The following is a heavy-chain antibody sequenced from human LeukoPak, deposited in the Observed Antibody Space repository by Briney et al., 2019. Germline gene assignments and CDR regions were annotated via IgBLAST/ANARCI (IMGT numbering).Heavy chain of an antibody. V-gene: IGHV3-7*01. Sequence: GGSLRLSCAASGFTFSSYWMSWVRQAPGKGLEWVAHIKQDGSEKYYVDSVKGRFTISRDNAKNSLYLQMNSLRAEDTAVYYCAELGITMIGGVWGKGTTVTISS. D-gene: IGHD3-10*02. CDR1: GFTFSSYW. J-gene: IGHJ6*04. CDR3: AELGITMIGGV. CDR2: IKQDGSEK.